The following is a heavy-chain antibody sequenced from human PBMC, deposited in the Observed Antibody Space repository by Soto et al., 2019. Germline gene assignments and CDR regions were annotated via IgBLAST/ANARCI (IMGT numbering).Heavy chain of an antibody. D-gene: IGHD6-19*01. V-gene: IGHV1-3*01. CDR2: INAGNGNT. CDR3: AREPSSRTSGWYFDY. CDR1: VYSFTIHG. Sequence: ASVPVPCTASVYSFTIHGIIWVRQAPGQRLEWMGWINAGNGNTKYSQKFQGRVTITRDTSASTAYMEMRSLRSEDTAVYYCAREPSSRTSGWYFDYWGQGTLVTVSS. J-gene: IGHJ4*02.